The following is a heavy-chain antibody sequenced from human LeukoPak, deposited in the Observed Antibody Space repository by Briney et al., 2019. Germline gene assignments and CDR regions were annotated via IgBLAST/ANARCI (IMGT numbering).Heavy chain of an antibody. CDR3: AKSYSSSTYDPFDI. J-gene: IGHJ3*02. Sequence: GGSLRLSCAASTFTFNNYAMSWVRQAPGKGLEWVSAISGSGGAPYYADPVKGRFTMSTDNSKNTLYLQMNSLRAEDTAVYYCAKSYSSSTYDPFDIWGQGTMVTVSS. CDR1: TFTFNNYA. D-gene: IGHD6-6*01. CDR2: ISGSGGAP. V-gene: IGHV3-23*01.